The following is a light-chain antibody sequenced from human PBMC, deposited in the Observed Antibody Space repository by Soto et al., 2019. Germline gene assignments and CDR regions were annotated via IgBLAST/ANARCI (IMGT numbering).Light chain of an antibody. CDR1: QSVSRY. V-gene: IGKV3-11*01. J-gene: IGKJ2*01. CDR3: QQRSNWPPYT. CDR2: DAS. Sequence: EIVLTQSPATLSLSPGESATLSCRASQSVSRYLDWYQQKPGQAPRLLIYDASNRATGIPARFSGSGSGTDFTLTISSLEPEDFAVYYCQQRSNWPPYTFGQGTKLEIK.